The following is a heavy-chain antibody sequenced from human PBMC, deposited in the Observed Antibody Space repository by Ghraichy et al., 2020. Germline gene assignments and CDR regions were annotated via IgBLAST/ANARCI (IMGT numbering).Heavy chain of an antibody. V-gene: IGHV4-39*01. J-gene: IGHJ4*02. CDR2: IYYSGST. Sequence: SETLSLTCTVSGGSISSSSYYWGWIRQPPGKGLEWIGSIYYSGSTYYNPSLKSRVTISVDTSKNQFSLKLSSVTAADTAVYYCARLDGDPTSWDFDYWGQGTLVTVSS. CDR1: GGSISSSSYY. D-gene: IGHD2-2*01. CDR3: ARLDGDPTSWDFDY.